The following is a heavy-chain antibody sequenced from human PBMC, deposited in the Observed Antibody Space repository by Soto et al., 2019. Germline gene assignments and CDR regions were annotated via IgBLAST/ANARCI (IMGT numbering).Heavy chain of an antibody. Sequence: SETLSLTCGVSSGSISSRNWWSWVRQPPGKGLEWIGEISHSGRTNYNPSLESRVTMSVDKSRNQFSLKLNSVTAADTAVYYCARGAGRMVYYYYYMDVWGKGTTVTVSS. CDR3: ARGAGRMVYYYYYMDV. J-gene: IGHJ6*03. CDR2: ISHSGRT. V-gene: IGHV4-4*02. D-gene: IGHD3-10*01. CDR1: SGSISSRNW.